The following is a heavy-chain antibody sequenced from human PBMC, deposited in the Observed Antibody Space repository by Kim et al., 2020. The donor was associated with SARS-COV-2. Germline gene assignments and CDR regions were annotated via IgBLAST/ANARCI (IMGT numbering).Heavy chain of an antibody. Sequence: SRVTISVDTSKNQFSLKLSSVTAADTAVYYCARTPIAVAGRAYYYYGMDGWGQGTTVTVSS. J-gene: IGHJ6*02. CDR3: ARTPIAVAGRAYYYYGMDG. V-gene: IGHV4-31*02. D-gene: IGHD6-19*01.